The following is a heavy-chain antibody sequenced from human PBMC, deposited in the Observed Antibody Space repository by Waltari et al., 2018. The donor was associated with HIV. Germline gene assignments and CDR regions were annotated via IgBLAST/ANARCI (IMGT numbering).Heavy chain of an antibody. J-gene: IGHJ4*02. V-gene: IGHV3-74*01. CDR2: INSDGSTT. D-gene: IGHD1-26*01. Sequence: EVRLVESGGGLVQPGGSLRLSWADPGFPLSAYWMHWVRQAPGKGLVWVSRINSDGSTTSYADSVKGRFTISRDNAKNTLYLQMNSLRAEDTAVYYCAKGGANPIDFWGQGTLVTVSS. CDR1: GFPLSAYW. CDR3: AKGGANPIDF.